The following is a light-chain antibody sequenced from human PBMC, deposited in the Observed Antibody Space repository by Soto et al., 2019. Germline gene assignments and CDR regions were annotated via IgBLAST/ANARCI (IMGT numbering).Light chain of an antibody. CDR1: QSVGSNY. Sequence: EMVLTQSPGTLSLSPGERATLSCRASQSVGSNYLAWYQQKPGQAPRLLIYGASSRATGIPDRFSGSGSETDFTLTITRLEPEDSAVYYCQQYGSSPPITFGQGTRLEIK. J-gene: IGKJ5*01. V-gene: IGKV3-20*01. CDR2: GAS. CDR3: QQYGSSPPIT.